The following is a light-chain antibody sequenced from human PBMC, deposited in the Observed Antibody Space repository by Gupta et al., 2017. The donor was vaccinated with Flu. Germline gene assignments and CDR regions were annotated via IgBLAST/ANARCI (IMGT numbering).Light chain of an antibody. CDR2: YDD. Sequence: GSNANITYNAVNLYYQLPGKAPKLLIVYDDMLLSVVFYRFFGSKSGTAASLAISGLQSEDETNYYLPSWNASPRAVFGTGTKVTVL. J-gene: IGLJ1*01. V-gene: IGLV1-36*01. CDR1: NANITYNA. CDR3: PSWNASPRAV.